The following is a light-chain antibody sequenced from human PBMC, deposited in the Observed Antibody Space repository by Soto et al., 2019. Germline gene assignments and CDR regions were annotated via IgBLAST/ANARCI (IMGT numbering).Light chain of an antibody. V-gene: IGLV1-44*01. CDR1: SSNIGSNT. Sequence: QSVLTQPPSASGTPGQRVTISCSGSSSNIGSNTVNWYQQLPGTAPKLLIYSNNQRTSGVPDRFSGSKSGTSASPAISGLQSDDEAAYYCSAWDDRLNARVFGGGTKLTVL. CDR3: SAWDDRLNARV. J-gene: IGLJ2*01. CDR2: SNN.